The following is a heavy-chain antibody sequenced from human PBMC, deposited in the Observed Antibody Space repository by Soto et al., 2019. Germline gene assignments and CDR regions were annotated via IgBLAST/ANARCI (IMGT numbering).Heavy chain of an antibody. D-gene: IGHD3-10*01. CDR1: GFTFSSYS. J-gene: IGHJ4*02. CDR2: ISGSTGNT. Sequence: EVQLLESGGGLVQPGGSLRLSCAASGFTFSSYSMNWVRQAPGKGLEWVSTISGSTGNTYYADSVKGRFTISRDNXXNTQYLQMNSLRAEDTAVYYCAKDLGALLFVYFDYWGQGTLVTVSS. V-gene: IGHV3-23*01. CDR3: AKDLGALLFVYFDY.